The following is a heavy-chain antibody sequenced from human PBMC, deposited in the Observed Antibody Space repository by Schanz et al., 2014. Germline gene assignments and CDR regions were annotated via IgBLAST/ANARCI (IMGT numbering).Heavy chain of an antibody. V-gene: IGHV3-48*04. CDR3: ARGGSGSHYRLDY. CDR2: IRSSSTPI. CDR1: GFTFSSYA. J-gene: IGHJ4*02. D-gene: IGHD1-26*01. Sequence: EVQLLESGGGLVQPGGSLRLSCAASGFTFSSYAMSWVRQAPGKGPEWVSYIRSSSTPIYYADSVKGRFTISRDNAKRSLFLQMNSLRVEDTGLYFCARGGSGSHYRLDYWGQGTLVTVSS.